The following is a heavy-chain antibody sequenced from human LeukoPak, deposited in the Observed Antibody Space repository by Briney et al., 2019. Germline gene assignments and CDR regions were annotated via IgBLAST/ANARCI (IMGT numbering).Heavy chain of an antibody. D-gene: IGHD1-1*01. CDR3: AKVKTHWYFDN. J-gene: IGHJ4*02. Sequence: GGSLRLSCAASGFPFSTNDMSWVRQAPGKGLEWVSAISGSASGGTTYEDSVKGRFTISRDNSKGTLYLQMNSLRAEDTAVYYCAKVKTHWYFDNWGRGTLVTVSS. CDR2: ISGSASGGT. V-gene: IGHV3-23*01. CDR1: GFPFSTND.